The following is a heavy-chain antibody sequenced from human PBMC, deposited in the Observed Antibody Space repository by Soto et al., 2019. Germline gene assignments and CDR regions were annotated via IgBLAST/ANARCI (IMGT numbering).Heavy chain of an antibody. J-gene: IGHJ6*02. CDR1: GYTFTSYG. CDR3: AREVMVVAATRTSYYDMDA. V-gene: IGHV1-18*01. D-gene: IGHD2-15*01. Sequence: ASVKVSCKASGYTFTSYGISWVRQAPGQGLEWMGWISAYNGNTNYAQKLQGRVTMTTDTSTSTAYMELRSLRSDDTAVYYCAREVMVVAATRTSYYDMDAWGQGTTVTVSS. CDR2: ISAYNGNT.